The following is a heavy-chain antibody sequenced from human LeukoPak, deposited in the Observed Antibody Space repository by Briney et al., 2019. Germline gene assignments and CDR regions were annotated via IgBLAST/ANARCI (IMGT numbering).Heavy chain of an antibody. J-gene: IGHJ6*02. V-gene: IGHV3-11*04. CDR2: ISGNGHTI. CDR1: RFTFSDYY. D-gene: IGHD3-3*02. Sequence: GGSLRLSCAASRFTFSDYYMSWIRQAPGKGLEWVSYISGNGHTIYYADSVKGRFTISRDNAKNSLYLQMSSLRAEDTAVYYCARDRQSFSGMDVWGQGATVTVSS. CDR3: ARDRQSFSGMDV.